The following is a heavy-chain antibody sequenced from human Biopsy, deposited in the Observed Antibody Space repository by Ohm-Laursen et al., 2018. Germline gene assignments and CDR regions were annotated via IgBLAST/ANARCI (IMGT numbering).Heavy chain of an antibody. Sequence: SLRLSCSASGFTFSSSWMHWVRQAPGKGLEWVSRFNSDGTDTTYADSVKGRSTISRDNAKNTLYLQMNSLRVEDTAVYYCAKAGRGYIDYWGQGTLVIVSS. V-gene: IGHV3-74*01. CDR2: FNSDGTDT. CDR1: GFTFSSSW. CDR3: AKAGRGYIDY. J-gene: IGHJ4*02. D-gene: IGHD5-18*01.